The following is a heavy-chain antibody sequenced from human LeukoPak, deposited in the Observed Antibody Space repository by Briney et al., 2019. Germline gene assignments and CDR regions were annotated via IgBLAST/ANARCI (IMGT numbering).Heavy chain of an antibody. D-gene: IGHD3-22*01. CDR2: ISFDGNTK. CDR1: GFAFSTYA. J-gene: IGHJ4*02. V-gene: IGHV3-30-3*01. CDR3: AKASSPVIVVVTQDY. Sequence: GGSLRLSCAASGFAFSTYAMHWVRQAPGKGLEWVAVISFDGNTKYYADSVKGRFTISRDNSKNTLYLQMNSLRAEDTAVYYCAKASSPVIVVVTQDYWGQGTLVTVSS.